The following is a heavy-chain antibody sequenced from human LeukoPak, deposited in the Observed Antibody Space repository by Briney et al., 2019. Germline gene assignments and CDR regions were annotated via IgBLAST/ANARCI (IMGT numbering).Heavy chain of an antibody. CDR2: AYYRSKWYD. V-gene: IGHV6-1*01. CDR3: ARDLGTSGWYTFDF. Sequence: SQTLSLTCALSGDSVSSKNGAWNWVRQSPSRGLELLGRAYYRSKWYDEYADSVKGRVTIGPDTSKNQFSLHVYSVPPEDTAVYYCARDLGTSGWYTFDFWGQGTLVTVSS. D-gene: IGHD6-19*01. CDR1: GDSVSSKNGA. J-gene: IGHJ5*01.